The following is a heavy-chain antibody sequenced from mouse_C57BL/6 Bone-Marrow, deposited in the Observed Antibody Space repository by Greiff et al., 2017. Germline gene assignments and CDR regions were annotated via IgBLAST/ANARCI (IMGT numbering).Heavy chain of an antibody. CDR1: GFSLSTSTMG. D-gene: IGHD1-1*01. CDR2: IWWNDDK. J-gene: IGHJ2*01. V-gene: IGHV8-5*01. CDR3: AQMGDYYGSSNY. Sequence: QVTLKVSGPGLLQPSQTLSLSCSFSGFSLSTSTMGIGWIRQPSGKGLEWLAHIWWNDDKYYNPFLKSRLTISKDTSNNQVFLKSTSVDNADTATYYCAQMGDYYGSSNYWGQGTTLTVSS.